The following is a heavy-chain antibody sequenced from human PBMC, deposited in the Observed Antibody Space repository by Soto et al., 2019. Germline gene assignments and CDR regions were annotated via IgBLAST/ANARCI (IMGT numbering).Heavy chain of an antibody. Sequence: ASVKVSCKASGYTFTSYGISWVRQAPGQGLEWMGGIIPIFGTANYAQKFQGRVTITADESTSTAYMELSSLRSEDTAVYYCARVPMTGIAARLEVPGPFDYWGQGTLVTVSS. J-gene: IGHJ4*02. CDR3: ARVPMTGIAARLEVPGPFDY. D-gene: IGHD6-6*01. V-gene: IGHV1-69*13. CDR2: IIPIFGTA. CDR1: GYTFTSYG.